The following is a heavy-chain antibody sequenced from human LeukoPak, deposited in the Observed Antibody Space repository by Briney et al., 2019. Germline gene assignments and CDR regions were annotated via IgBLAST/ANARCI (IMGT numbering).Heavy chain of an antibody. CDR1: GFIFSSYW. V-gene: IGHV3-7*01. Sequence: SGGSLRLSCAASGFIFSSYWMSWVRQAPGKGLEWVANIKYDGSDKYYVDSVKGRFTISRDNAKNSLYLQMNSLRAEDTAVYYCGTERVSWGQGTLVTVSS. CDR2: IKYDGSDK. CDR3: GTERVS. J-gene: IGHJ4*02.